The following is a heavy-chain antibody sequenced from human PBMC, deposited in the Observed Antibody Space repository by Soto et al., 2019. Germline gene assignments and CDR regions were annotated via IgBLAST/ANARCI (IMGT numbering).Heavy chain of an antibody. CDR3: AKDFGHYAILTGSPTFGS. CDR2: VSRSGDNT. CDR1: TFPFYSYV. J-gene: IGHJ4*02. V-gene: IGHV3-23*01. D-gene: IGHD3-9*01. Sequence: GRLGLCSTTSTFPFYSYVLNWVRKIPGAGLEWVSAVSRSGDNTYYAESVRGRFTISRDKYKNNLNLQMNSLRAEDTAVYYCAKDFGHYAILTGSPTFGSWGQG.